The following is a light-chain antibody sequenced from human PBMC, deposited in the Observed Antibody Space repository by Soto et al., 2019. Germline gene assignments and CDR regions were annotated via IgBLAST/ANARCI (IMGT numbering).Light chain of an antibody. J-gene: IGKJ2*01. Sequence: EIVLTQSPGTLSLSPGERATLSCRASQSVSTSSLAWYQQKPGQAPRLLIYGASNRATGIPDRVSASGSGAEFTLSISSLEPEDFAMYYCRQYGSSPYTFGQGTKLAIK. V-gene: IGKV3-20*01. CDR3: RQYGSSPYT. CDR2: GAS. CDR1: QSVSTSS.